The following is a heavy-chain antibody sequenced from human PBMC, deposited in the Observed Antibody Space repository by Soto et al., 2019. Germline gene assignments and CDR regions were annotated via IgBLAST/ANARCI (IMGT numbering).Heavy chain of an antibody. CDR3: ARARVGVVVAAQYYFDY. CDR1: GYTFTSYG. D-gene: IGHD2-15*01. J-gene: IGHJ4*02. V-gene: IGHV1-8*02. CDR2: MNPNSGNT. Sequence: ASVKVSCKASGYTFTSYGISWVRQAPGQGLEWMGWMNPNSGNTGYAQKFQGRVTMTRNTSISTAYMELSSLRSEDTAVYYCARARVGVVVAAQYYFDYWGQGTLVTVSS.